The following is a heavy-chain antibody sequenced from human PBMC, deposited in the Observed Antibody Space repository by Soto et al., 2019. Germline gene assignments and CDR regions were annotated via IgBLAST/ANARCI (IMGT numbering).Heavy chain of an antibody. CDR1: GFTFDDYA. Sequence: GGSLRLSCAASGFTFDDYAMHWVRQAPGKGLEWVSGISWNSGSIGYADSVKGRFTISRDNAKNSLYLQMNSLRAEDTALYYCAKYIETGTTRSSIYDYWGQGTLVTVSS. J-gene: IGHJ4*02. D-gene: IGHD1-7*01. V-gene: IGHV3-9*01. CDR2: ISWNSGSI. CDR3: AKYIETGTTRSSIYDY.